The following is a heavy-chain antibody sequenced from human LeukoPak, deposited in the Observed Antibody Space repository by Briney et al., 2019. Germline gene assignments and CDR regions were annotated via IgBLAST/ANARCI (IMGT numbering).Heavy chain of an antibody. CDR3: AGGYYFDY. Sequence: PSQTLSLTCTVSGGSISSGSYYWSWIRQPAGKGLEWIGRIYTSGSTNYNPSLKSRVTISVDTSKNQFSLKLSSVTAADTAVYYCAGGYYFDYWGQGTLVTVSS. CDR2: IYTSGST. J-gene: IGHJ4*02. D-gene: IGHD3-16*01. V-gene: IGHV4-61*02. CDR1: GGSISSGSYY.